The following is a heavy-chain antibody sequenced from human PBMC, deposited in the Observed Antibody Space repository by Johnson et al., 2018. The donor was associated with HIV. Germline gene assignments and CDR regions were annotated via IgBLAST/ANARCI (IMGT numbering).Heavy chain of an antibody. CDR3: ARSTNWASDI. Sequence: VQLVESGGGLVQPGGSPRLSCAASGFTFSFYWMTWVRQAPGNGLEWVANIKQDGSEKYYVDSVKGRFTISRDNAKKSLYLQMNSLRAEDTAVYHCARSTNWASDIWGQGTMVTVSS. D-gene: IGHD2-2*01. CDR2: IKQDGSEK. J-gene: IGHJ3*02. CDR1: GFTFSFYW. V-gene: IGHV3-7*03.